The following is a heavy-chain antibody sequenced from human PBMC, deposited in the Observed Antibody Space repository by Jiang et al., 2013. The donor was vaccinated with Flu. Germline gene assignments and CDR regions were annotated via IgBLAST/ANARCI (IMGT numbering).Heavy chain of an antibody. J-gene: IGHJ4*02. D-gene: IGHD3/OR15-3a*01. CDR3: ARTRGGLVRAFDY. Sequence: LLKPSETLSLTCAVYGGSFSGYYWSWIRQPPGKGLEWIGEINHSGSTNYNPSLKSRVTISVDTSKNQFSLKLSSVTAADTAVYYCARTRGGLVRAFDYWGQGTLVTVSS. CDR2: INHSGST. V-gene: IGHV4-34*01. CDR1: GGSFSGYY.